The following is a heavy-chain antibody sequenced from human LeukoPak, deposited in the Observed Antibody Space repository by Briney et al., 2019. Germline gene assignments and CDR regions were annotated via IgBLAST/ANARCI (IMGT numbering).Heavy chain of an antibody. D-gene: IGHD4-17*01. CDR2: ISYDGSNK. V-gene: IGHV3-30*18. Sequence: GGSLRLSCAASGFTFSSYGMHWVRQAPGKGLEWVAVISYDGSNKYYADSVKGRFTISRDNSKNTLYLQMNSLRAEDTAVYYCAKDGSYGDYRNYYYYMDVWGKGTTVTVSS. CDR3: AKDGSYGDYRNYYYYMDV. CDR1: GFTFSSYG. J-gene: IGHJ6*03.